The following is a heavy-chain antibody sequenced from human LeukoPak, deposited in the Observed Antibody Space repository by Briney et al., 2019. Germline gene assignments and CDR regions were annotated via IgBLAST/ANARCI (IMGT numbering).Heavy chain of an antibody. V-gene: IGHV4-31*03. CDR3: ARVGSGSDFWSGYYFDY. J-gene: IGHJ4*02. CDR1: GGSISSGGYY. Sequence: SETLSLTCTVSGGSISSGGYYWSWIRQHPGGALEWIGYIFYRGSTYSNPSLKSRVAISVDTSKNQFSVQLTSVTAADTAVYYCARVGSGSDFWSGYYFDYWGQGNLVTVSS. D-gene: IGHD3-3*01. CDR2: IFYRGST.